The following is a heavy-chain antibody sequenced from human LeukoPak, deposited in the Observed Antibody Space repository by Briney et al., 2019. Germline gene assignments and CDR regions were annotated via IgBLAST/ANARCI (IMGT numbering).Heavy chain of an antibody. V-gene: IGHV4-4*08. CDR3: ASLHDYGDYYWFDP. D-gene: IGHD4-17*01. J-gene: IGHJ5*02. CDR1: GGSISSYY. Sequence: SETLSLTCTVSGGSISSYYWSWIRQPPGKGLEWIGYIYTSGSTNYNPSLKSRVTMSVDTSKNQFSLKLSSVTAADTAVYYCASLHDYGDYYWFDPWGQGTLVTVSS. CDR2: IYTSGST.